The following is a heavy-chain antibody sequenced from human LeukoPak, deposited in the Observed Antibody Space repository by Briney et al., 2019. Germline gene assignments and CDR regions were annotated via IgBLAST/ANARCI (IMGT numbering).Heavy chain of an antibody. V-gene: IGHV3-30-3*01. Sequence: GGSLRLSCAASGFTFSSYAMHWVRQAPGKGLEWVAVISYDGSNKYYADSVKGRFTISRDNSKNTLYLQMNSLRAEDTAVYYCARDSPTYYYDSSGYYTYYYGMDVWGQGTTVTVSS. CDR3: ARDSPTYYYDSSGYYTYYYGMDV. CDR2: ISYDGSNK. D-gene: IGHD3-22*01. J-gene: IGHJ6*02. CDR1: GFTFSSYA.